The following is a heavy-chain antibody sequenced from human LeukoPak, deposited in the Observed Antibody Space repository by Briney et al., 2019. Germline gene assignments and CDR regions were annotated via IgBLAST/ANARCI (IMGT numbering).Heavy chain of an antibody. CDR1: GGTFSSYA. CDR2: IIPIFGIA. V-gene: IGHV1-69*04. CDR3: ARDGGSGSYRFDY. D-gene: IGHD3-10*01. J-gene: IGHJ4*02. Sequence: GASVKVSCKASGGTFSSYAISWVRQAPGQGLEWMGRIIPIFGIANYAQKFQGRVTITADKSTSTAYMELSSLRSEDTAVCYCARDGGSGSYRFDYWGQGTLVTVSS.